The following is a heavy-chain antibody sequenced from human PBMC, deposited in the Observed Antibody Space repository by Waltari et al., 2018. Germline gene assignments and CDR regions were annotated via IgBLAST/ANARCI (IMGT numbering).Heavy chain of an antibody. CDR1: GGSISSYY. CDR2: IYYSGRT. Sequence: QVQLQESGPGLVKPSETLSLTCTVSGGSISSYYWSWIRQPPGKGLEWIGYIYYSGRTNYHPSRKSRVTISVDTSKNQFSLKLSSVTAADTAVYYCARYYYYGSGTFDYWGQGTLVTVSS. J-gene: IGHJ4*02. D-gene: IGHD3-10*01. V-gene: IGHV4-59*01. CDR3: ARYYYYGSGTFDY.